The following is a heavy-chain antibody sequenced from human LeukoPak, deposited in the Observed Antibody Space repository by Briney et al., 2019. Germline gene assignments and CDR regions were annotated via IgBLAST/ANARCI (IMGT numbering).Heavy chain of an antibody. J-gene: IGHJ4*02. CDR1: GFTFSSYA. V-gene: IGHV3-23*01. Sequence: GGSLRLSCAASGFTFSSYAMSWVRQAPGKGLEWVSAISGSGGSTYYADSVKGRFTISRDNSKNTLYLQMNSLRAEDTAVYYCARDQRHYDSSGYYSPYWGQGTLVTVSS. CDR2: ISGSGGST. CDR3: ARDQRHYDSSGYYSPY. D-gene: IGHD3-22*01.